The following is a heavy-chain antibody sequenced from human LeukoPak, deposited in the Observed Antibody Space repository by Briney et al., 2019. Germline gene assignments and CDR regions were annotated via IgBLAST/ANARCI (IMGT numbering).Heavy chain of an antibody. D-gene: IGHD6-13*01. CDR1: GFTFSSYG. CDR2: ISYDGSNK. V-gene: IGHV3-30*18. CDR3: AKGGQQLASGWFDP. J-gene: IGHJ5*02. Sequence: PGRSLRLFCAASGFTFSSYGMHWVRQAPGKGLEWVAVISYDGSNKYYADSVKGRFTISRDNSKNTLYLQMNSLRAEDTAAYYCAKGGQQLASGWFDPWGQGTLVTVSS.